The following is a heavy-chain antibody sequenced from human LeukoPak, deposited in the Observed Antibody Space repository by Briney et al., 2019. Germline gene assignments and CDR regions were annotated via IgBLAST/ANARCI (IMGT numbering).Heavy chain of an antibody. J-gene: IGHJ5*02. CDR2: VSGSGGST. V-gene: IGHV3-23*01. Sequence: GGSLRLSCAASGFTFTSYVMSWVRQAPGKGLEGVSGVSGSGGSTFYADSVKGRFTISRDNSKNTLYLQMNSLRAEDSAVYYCAKDSGVWGFDTWGQGTLVTVSS. CDR3: AKDSGVWGFDT. D-gene: IGHD6-13*01. CDR1: GFTFTSYV.